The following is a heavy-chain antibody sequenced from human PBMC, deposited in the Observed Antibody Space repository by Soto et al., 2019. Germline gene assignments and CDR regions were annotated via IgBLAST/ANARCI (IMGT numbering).Heavy chain of an antibody. J-gene: IGHJ3*02. V-gene: IGHV4-59*01. D-gene: IGHD3-9*01. CDR1: GGSMSEYF. Sequence: SETLSLTCTVSGGSMSEYFWSWIRQSPGKGLEWIGYIYYLGSTDYNPSLKSRVTISVDTSKNQFSLKLSSVTAADTAVYYCARVNYDILTGPDAFDIWGQGTMVTVSS. CDR2: IYYLGST. CDR3: ARVNYDILTGPDAFDI.